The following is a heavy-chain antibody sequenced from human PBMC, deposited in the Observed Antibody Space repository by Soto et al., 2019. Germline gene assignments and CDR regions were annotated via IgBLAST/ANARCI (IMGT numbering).Heavy chain of an antibody. CDR1: GGSCSGYY. CDR2: INHSGST. Sequence: QVQLQQWGAGLLKPSETLSLTCAVYGGSCSGYYWTWIRQPPGKGLEWIGEINHSGSTNYNPSLKRRRTISIKTSKNPLPPKLRSVAAAETAVYLCARRSNFGGVVAATNWFEPWGQGTLVTVSS. CDR3: ARRSNFGGVVAATNWFEP. J-gene: IGHJ5*02. V-gene: IGHV4-34*01. D-gene: IGHD2-15*01.